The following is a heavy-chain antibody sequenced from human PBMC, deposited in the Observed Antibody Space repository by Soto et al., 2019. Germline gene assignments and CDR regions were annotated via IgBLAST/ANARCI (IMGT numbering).Heavy chain of an antibody. CDR2: IIPTFGTA. D-gene: IGHD3-22*01. CDR1: GGTFSSYA. CDR3: ASSLGKERYCYDSSGYYLDY. J-gene: IGHJ4*02. V-gene: IGHV1-69*06. Sequence: VASVKVSCKASGGTFSSYAITWVRQAPGQGLEWMGGIIPTFGTANYTQKFQGGVTITADKSTSTAYMELSSLRSEDTAVYYCASSLGKERYCYDSSGYYLDYWGQGTLVTVSS.